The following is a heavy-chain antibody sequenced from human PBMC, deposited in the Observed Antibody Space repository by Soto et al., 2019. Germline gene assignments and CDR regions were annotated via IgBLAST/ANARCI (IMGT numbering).Heavy chain of an antibody. J-gene: IGHJ1*01. V-gene: IGHV1-24*01. CDR2: FDPEDGET. CDR3: ATVTFRPTPSVHRAEYLQH. D-gene: IGHD2-21*02. Sequence: ASVKGSCKVSGYTLTELSMHWVRQAPGKGLEWMGGFDPEDGETIYAQKFQGRVTMTEDTSTDTAYMELSSLRSEDTAVYYCATVTFRPTPSVHRAEYLQHWGQGTLVTVSS. CDR1: GYTLTELS.